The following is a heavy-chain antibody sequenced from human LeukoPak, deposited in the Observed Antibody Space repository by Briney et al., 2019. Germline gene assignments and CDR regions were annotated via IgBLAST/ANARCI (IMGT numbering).Heavy chain of an antibody. D-gene: IGHD1-26*01. CDR2: INPNSGGT. CDR1: GYTLTDYY. CDR3: AKDSPFIGPGAFDI. J-gene: IGHJ3*02. Sequence: ASVKVSCKASGYTLTDYYMHWVRQAPGQGLEWMGRINPNSGGTNYAQKFQGRVTMTRDTSISTVYMELSRLRSDDTAVYYCAKDSPFIGPGAFDIWGQGTMVTVSS. V-gene: IGHV1-2*06.